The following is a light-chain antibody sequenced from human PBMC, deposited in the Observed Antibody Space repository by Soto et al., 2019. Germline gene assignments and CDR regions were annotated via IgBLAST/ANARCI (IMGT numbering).Light chain of an antibody. Sequence: DIQMTQSPSSLSASVGDRVTITCRASQGISNSLAWYQQKPGKVPKLLIYAASTLQSGVPSRFSGSGSGTDFTLTISSLQPEDVANYYCQKYNSAPTFGQGTRVEIK. V-gene: IGKV1-27*01. J-gene: IGKJ1*01. CDR2: AAS. CDR3: QKYNSAPT. CDR1: QGISNS.